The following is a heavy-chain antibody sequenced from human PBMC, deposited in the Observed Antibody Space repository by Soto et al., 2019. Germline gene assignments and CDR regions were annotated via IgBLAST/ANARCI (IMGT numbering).Heavy chain of an antibody. V-gene: IGHV3-7*05. D-gene: IGHD6-19*01. J-gene: IGHJ4*02. CDR2: IKQDGSEK. CDR1: GFTFSSYW. CDR3: ARVSGWYAYYFDY. Sequence: EVQLVESGGGLVQPGGSLRLSCAASGFTFSSYWMSWVRQAPGKGLEWVANIKQDGSEKYYVDSVKGRFTISRDNAKNSLYLQMNSLRAEDTAVYYCARVSGWYAYYFDYWGQGTLVTVSS.